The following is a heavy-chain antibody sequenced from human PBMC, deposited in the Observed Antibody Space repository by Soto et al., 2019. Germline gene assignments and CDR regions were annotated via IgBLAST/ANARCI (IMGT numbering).Heavy chain of an antibody. CDR3: ARTPILPERGLDS. J-gene: IGHJ4*02. V-gene: IGHV1-18*01. Sequence: QVQLVQSGAEVEKPGASVKVSCKASGYNFATYGISWVRQAPGQGLEWMGWINPANGNTNYAQKFRARTTLTSDTSTNTVYMDLRSPRSDDAAVYFCARTPILPERGLDSWGQGTLVSVSS. CDR1: GYNFATYG. CDR2: INPANGNT. D-gene: IGHD3-3*02.